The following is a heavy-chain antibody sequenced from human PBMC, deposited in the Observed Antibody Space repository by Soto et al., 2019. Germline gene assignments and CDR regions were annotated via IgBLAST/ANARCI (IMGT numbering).Heavy chain of an antibody. CDR1: GYSFTSYW. CDR2: IYPGDSDT. J-gene: IGHJ5*02. CDR3: AKTREAATLDWFDP. V-gene: IGHV5-51*01. Sequence: GESLKISCKGSGYSFTSYWISWVRQMPGKGLEWMGIIYPGDSDTRYSPSSQGQVTISADKSISTAYLQWSSLKASDTAMYYCAKTREAATLDWFDPWGQGTLVTVSS. D-gene: IGHD2-15*01.